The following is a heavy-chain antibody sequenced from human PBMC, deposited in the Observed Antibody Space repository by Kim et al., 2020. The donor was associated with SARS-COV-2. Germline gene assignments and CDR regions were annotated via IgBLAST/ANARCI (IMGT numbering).Heavy chain of an antibody. CDR2: ISYDGSNK. CDR3: AKYRNYIVVVPAASPIYFDY. CDR1: GFTFSSYG. Sequence: GGSLRLSCAASGFTFSSYGMHWVRQAPGKGLEWVAVISYDGSNKYYADSVKGRFTISRDNSKNTLYLQMNSLRAEDTAVYYCAKYRNYIVVVPAASPIYFDYWGQGTLVTVSS. D-gene: IGHD2-2*01. V-gene: IGHV3-30*18. J-gene: IGHJ4*02.